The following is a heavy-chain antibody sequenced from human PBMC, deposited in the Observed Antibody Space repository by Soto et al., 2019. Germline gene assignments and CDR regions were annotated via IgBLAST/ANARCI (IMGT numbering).Heavy chain of an antibody. D-gene: IGHD4-17*01. V-gene: IGHV3-23*01. CDR1: GFTFSNYA. CDR2: ISASGGST. Sequence: GXSLRLSCAASGFTFSNYALSWFRQAPGKGLYWVSGISASGGSTYHADSVKGRLTISRDNSKNTLYLQMNSLRVEDTAVYYCAKRDYGDYGARDWGQGTLVTVSS. CDR3: AKRDYGDYGARD. J-gene: IGHJ4*02.